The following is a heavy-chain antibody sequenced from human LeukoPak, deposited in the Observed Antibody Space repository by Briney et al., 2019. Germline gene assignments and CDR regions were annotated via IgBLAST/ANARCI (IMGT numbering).Heavy chain of an antibody. J-gene: IGHJ4*02. V-gene: IGHV5-51*01. CDR3: ARRGSGTYNGFDY. CDR2: IFPSDSDT. Sequence: GESVKISCQGSGYTFSNYWIGWVRQMPGKGLEWMGLIFPSDSDTRYSPSFQGQVTISADKSIFTAYLQWSSLEASDTAIYYCARRGSGTYNGFDYWGQGTPVTVSS. CDR1: GYTFSNYW. D-gene: IGHD3-10*01.